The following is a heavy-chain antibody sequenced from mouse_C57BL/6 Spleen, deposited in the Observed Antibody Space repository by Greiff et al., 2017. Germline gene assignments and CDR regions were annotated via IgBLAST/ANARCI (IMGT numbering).Heavy chain of an antibody. CDR3: ASEDDYDGAMGY. Sequence: EVQLQQSVAELVRPGASVKLSCTASGFNFKNSYMHWVKQRPEQGLEWIGRIDPANGNTNYAPKFQGKATITADTSSNTAYLQLSSLTSEDTAIYYCASEDDYDGAMGYWGQGTSVTVSS. D-gene: IGHD2-4*01. J-gene: IGHJ4*01. CDR1: GFNFKNSY. CDR2: IDPANGNT. V-gene: IGHV14-3*01.